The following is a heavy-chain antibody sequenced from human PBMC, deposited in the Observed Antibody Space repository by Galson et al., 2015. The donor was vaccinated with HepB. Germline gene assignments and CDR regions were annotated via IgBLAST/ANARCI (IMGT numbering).Heavy chain of an antibody. J-gene: IGHJ1*01. CDR1: GFNFYNFW. CDR3: ARGLAQY. CDR2: IKEDGSET. Sequence: SLRLSCAASGFNFYNFWMIWVRQAPGRGLEWVANIKEDGSETYYVDSVKGRFTVFRDNPKNTLYLQMSSLRVDDTAVYYCARGLAQYWGQGTLVTVSS. V-gene: IGHV3-7*01.